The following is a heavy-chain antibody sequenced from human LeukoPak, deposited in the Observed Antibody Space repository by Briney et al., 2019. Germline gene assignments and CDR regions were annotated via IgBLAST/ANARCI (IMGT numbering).Heavy chain of an antibody. CDR3: ARGPAPFWSGYYPLDY. D-gene: IGHD3-3*01. J-gene: IGHJ4*02. Sequence: PSETLSLTCTVSGGSISSYYWSWIRQPAGKGLELIGRIYTSGSTNYNPSLKSRVTMSVDTSKNQFSLKLSSVTAADTAVYYCARGPAPFWSGYYPLDYWGQGTLVTVSS. V-gene: IGHV4-4*07. CDR2: IYTSGST. CDR1: GGSISSYY.